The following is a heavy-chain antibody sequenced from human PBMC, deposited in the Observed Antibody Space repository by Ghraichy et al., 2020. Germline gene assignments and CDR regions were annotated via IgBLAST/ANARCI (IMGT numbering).Heavy chain of an antibody. Sequence: LSLTCAASGFTFSSYWMSWVRKAPGKGLEWVANIKQVGSEKNNVDPVKGRFTIPRDNAKNSLYLQMNSLRAEDTAVYYCARDSPHYYGSGSYCAYWGQGTLVTVSS. CDR3: ARDSPHYYGSGSYCAY. V-gene: IGHV3-7*01. CDR1: GFTFSSYW. D-gene: IGHD3-10*01. J-gene: IGHJ4*02. CDR2: IKQVGSEK.